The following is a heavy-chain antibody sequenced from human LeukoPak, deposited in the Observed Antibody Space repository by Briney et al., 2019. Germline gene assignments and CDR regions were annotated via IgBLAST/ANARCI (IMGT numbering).Heavy chain of an antibody. CDR2: IYYSGST. CDR3: ARVRGSYPRLYYYYYMDV. J-gene: IGHJ6*03. V-gene: IGHV4-59*11. CDR1: GGSISSHY. D-gene: IGHD1-26*01. Sequence: PSETLSLTCTVSGGSISSHYWSWIRHPPGKGLEWIGYIYYSGSTNYNPSLKSRVTISVDTSKNQFSLKLSSVTAADTAVYYCARVRGSYPRLYYYYYMDVWGKGTTVTVSS.